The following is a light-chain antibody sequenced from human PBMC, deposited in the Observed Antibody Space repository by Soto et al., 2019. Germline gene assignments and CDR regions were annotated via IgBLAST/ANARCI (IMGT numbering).Light chain of an antibody. CDR3: CSNTTSNTRLID. V-gene: IGLV2-11*01. J-gene: IGLJ1*01. CDR2: DVS. CDR1: SRDVGGYNY. Sequence: QSALTKPRSVSGTPGQSVTISCTGTSRDVGGYNYVSWYQQHPGKAPKGRIYDVSERPSGVPDRLSGSKSGNTASLTISVLQAVDDFFYYSCSNTTSNTRLIDFGPGSNVPV.